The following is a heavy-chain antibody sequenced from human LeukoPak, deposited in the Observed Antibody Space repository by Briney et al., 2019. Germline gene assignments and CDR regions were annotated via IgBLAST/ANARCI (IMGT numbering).Heavy chain of an antibody. V-gene: IGHV4-4*07. Sequence: SETLSLTCTVSGGSISSYYWSWIRQPAGKGLEWIGRIYTSGSTNYNPSLKSRVTMSVDTSKNQFSLKLSSVTAADTAVYYCARTDRKYSSGWYLDYWGQGTLVTVSS. J-gene: IGHJ4*02. CDR1: GGSISSYY. CDR3: ARTDRKYSSGWYLDY. CDR2: IYTSGST. D-gene: IGHD6-19*01.